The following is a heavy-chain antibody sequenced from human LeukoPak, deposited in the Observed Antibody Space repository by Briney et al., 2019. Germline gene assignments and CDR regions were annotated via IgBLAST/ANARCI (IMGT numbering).Heavy chain of an antibody. Sequence: GASVKVSCKASGYTFTSYGISWVRQAPGQGLEWMGWISAYNGNTNYAQKLQGRVTMTTDTSTSTAYMELRSLRSDDTAVYYCARQQLVHVTPIVEPPPHLLDPWGQGTLVTVSS. CDR1: GYTFTSYG. CDR2: ISAYNGNT. D-gene: IGHD6-13*01. J-gene: IGHJ5*02. V-gene: IGHV1-18*01. CDR3: ARQQLVHVTPIVEPPPHLLDP.